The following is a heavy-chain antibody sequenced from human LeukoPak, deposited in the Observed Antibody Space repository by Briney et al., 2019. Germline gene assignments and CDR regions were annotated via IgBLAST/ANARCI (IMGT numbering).Heavy chain of an antibody. CDR1: GYSISSGYY. D-gene: IGHD6-13*01. J-gene: IGHJ5*02. CDR3: AREFTAAAGTAWFDP. CDR2: FYYSGST. Sequence: SETLSLTCTVSGYSISSGYYWGWIRQPPGKGLEWIGSFYYSGSTYYNPSLKSRVSISVDTSKNQFSLKLSSVTAADTAVYYCAREFTAAAGTAWFDPWGQGTLVTVSS. V-gene: IGHV4-38-2*02.